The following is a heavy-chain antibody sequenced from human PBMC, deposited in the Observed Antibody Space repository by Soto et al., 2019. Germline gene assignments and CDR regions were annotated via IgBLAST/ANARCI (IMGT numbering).Heavy chain of an antibody. V-gene: IGHV3-73*01. J-gene: IGHJ6*04. D-gene: IGHD6-6*01. Sequence: GVLRLSCAASGFTFIGSSIHWVRQASGKGLEWVGRIRNKANNYATTYIASVRGRFTFSRDDSKNTTYLPMNNLKIEDTAIYHCTRPCREYTNSRHSVYGLDVWGKGSTLAVSS. CDR1: GFTFIGSS. CDR3: TRPCREYTNSRHSVYGLDV. CDR2: IRNKANNYAT.